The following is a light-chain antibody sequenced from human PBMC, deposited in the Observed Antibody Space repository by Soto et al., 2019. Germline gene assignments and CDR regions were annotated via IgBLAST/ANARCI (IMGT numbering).Light chain of an antibody. J-gene: IGKJ1*01. Sequence: IQLTQSPSSLSASVGDRVTITCRASQGISSYLAWYQQKPGKAPNLLIYAASTLQSGVPSRFSGGGSGTDFTLTISSLQPEDFATYYCQQLHSYPRTFGQGTKVEV. CDR1: QGISSY. CDR2: AAS. V-gene: IGKV1-9*01. CDR3: QQLHSYPRT.